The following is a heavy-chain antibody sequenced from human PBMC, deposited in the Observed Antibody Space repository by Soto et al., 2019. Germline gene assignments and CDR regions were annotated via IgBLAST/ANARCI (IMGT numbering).Heavy chain of an antibody. Sequence: GGSLRLSCAASGFTFSSYAMSWVRQAPGKGLEWVSAISGSGGSTYYADSVKGRFTISRDNSKNTLYLQMNSLRAEDTAVYYCAKDGERYYDSSGYVAPQDYWGQGTLVTVSS. CDR1: GFTFSSYA. J-gene: IGHJ4*02. D-gene: IGHD3-22*01. CDR2: ISGSGGST. CDR3: AKDGERYYDSSGYVAPQDY. V-gene: IGHV3-23*01.